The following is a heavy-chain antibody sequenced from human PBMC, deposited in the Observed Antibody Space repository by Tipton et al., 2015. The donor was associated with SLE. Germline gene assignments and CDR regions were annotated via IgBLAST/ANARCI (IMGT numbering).Heavy chain of an antibody. CDR1: GGSISSGDYY. CDR3: ARVRNDYGRYYFDY. J-gene: IGHJ4*02. D-gene: IGHD4-17*01. Sequence: LRLSCTVSGGSISSGDYYWSWIRQPPGKGLEWIGYIYYSGSTYYNPSLKSRVTISVDTSKNQFSLKLSSVTAADTAVYYCARVRNDYGRYYFDYWGQGTLVTVSS. CDR2: IYYSGST. V-gene: IGHV4-30-4*01.